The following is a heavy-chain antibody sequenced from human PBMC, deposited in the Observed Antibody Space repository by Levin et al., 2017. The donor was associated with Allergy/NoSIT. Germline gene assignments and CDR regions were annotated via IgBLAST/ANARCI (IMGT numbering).Heavy chain of an antibody. D-gene: IGHD3-10*01. CDR1: GFTFSSYG. V-gene: IGHV3-30*18. CDR2: ISYDGSNK. J-gene: IGHJ4*02. Sequence: GGSLRLSCAASGFTFSSYGMHWVRQAPGKGLEWVAVISYDGSNKYYADSVKGRFTISRDNSKNTLYLQMNSLRAEDTAVYYCAKDRRWAGRGYGSGSYPGNYWGQGTLVTVSS. CDR3: AKDRRWAGRGYGSGSYPGNY.